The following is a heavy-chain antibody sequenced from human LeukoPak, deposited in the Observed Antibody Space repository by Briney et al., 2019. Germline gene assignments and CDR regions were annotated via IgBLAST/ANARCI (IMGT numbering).Heavy chain of an antibody. CDR2: IYYSGST. Sequence: SGTLSLTCTVSGGSISSYYWSWIRQPPGKGLEWIGYIYYSGSTNYNPSLKSRVTISVDTSKNQFSLKLSSVTAADTAVYYCARQDPYSDSSGYYFSFDYWGQGTLVTVSS. V-gene: IGHV4-59*08. CDR3: ARQDPYSDSSGYYFSFDY. J-gene: IGHJ4*02. CDR1: GGSISSYY. D-gene: IGHD3-22*01.